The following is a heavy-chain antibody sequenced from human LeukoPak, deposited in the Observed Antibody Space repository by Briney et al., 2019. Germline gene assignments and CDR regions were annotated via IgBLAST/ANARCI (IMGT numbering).Heavy chain of an antibody. J-gene: IGHJ4*02. CDR2: SRNKADSYTT. CDR1: GFTFSDHY. V-gene: IGHV3-72*01. Sequence: GGSLRLSCAASGFTFSDHYMDSVRQAPGKGLEWVGRSRNKADSYTTEYAASVKGRFTISREDSWNLLYLQMNSLRTEDTAVYYCARGGLYGGNSAFDYWGQGTLVTVSS. D-gene: IGHD4-23*01. CDR3: ARGGLYGGNSAFDY.